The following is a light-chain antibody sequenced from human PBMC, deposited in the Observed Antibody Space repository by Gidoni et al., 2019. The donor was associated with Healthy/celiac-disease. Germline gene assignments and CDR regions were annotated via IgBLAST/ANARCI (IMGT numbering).Light chain of an antibody. CDR2: KAS. CDR3: QQYNSYSPYT. V-gene: IGKV1-5*03. Sequence: DIQMPQSPSTLSASVGDRVTITCRASQSISIWLAWYQQKPGKAPKLLIYKASSLESGVPSRFSGSGCGTELTLTISSMQPDDFATYYCQQYNSYSPYTFGQGTKLEIK. J-gene: IGKJ2*01. CDR1: QSISIW.